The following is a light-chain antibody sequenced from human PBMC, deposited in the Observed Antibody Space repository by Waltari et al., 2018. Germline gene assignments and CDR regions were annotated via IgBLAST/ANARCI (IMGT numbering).Light chain of an antibody. CDR2: RAS. J-gene: IGKJ4*01. V-gene: IGKV3D-15*01. CDR3: QQYNHWPLT. CDR1: QNIYTD. Sequence: EIVMTQSPDTLSVSPGERATLSCRASQNIYTDLAWYQQKPGQPPRLLIHRASTGATGIPARFSGSGSGTECSLTISSMQSEDFAVYYCQQYNHWPLTFGGGTKVDIK.